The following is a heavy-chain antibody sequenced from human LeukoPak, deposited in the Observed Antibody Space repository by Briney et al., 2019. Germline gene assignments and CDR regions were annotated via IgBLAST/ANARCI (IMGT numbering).Heavy chain of an antibody. CDR1: GYTLTAYY. D-gene: IGHD2-2*01. Sequence: ASVKVSCKASGYTLTAYYIHWMRQAPGQGLEWMGWMNPHSGGTNYAQKFRARVSMTTDTTINTAYLELTGLTSDDTALYYCARAERTVSGLEVWGQGTTVTVSS. CDR2: MNPHSGGT. J-gene: IGHJ6*02. V-gene: IGHV1-2*02. CDR3: ARAERTVSGLEV.